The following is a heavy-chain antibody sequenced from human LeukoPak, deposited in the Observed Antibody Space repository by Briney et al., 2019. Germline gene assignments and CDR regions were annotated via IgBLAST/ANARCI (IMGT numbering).Heavy chain of an antibody. Sequence: PGGSLRLSCAASGFPFSSYAMTWVRQAPGKGLEWVSTITASGAGIDYADSVKGRFTISRDNSKNRLYLQMNSLRAEDTAVYYCARDFTFSDTPMVKDAFDIWGQGTMVTVSS. V-gene: IGHV3-23*01. D-gene: IGHD5-18*01. CDR2: ITASGAGI. J-gene: IGHJ3*02. CDR3: ARDFTFSDTPMVKDAFDI. CDR1: GFPFSSYA.